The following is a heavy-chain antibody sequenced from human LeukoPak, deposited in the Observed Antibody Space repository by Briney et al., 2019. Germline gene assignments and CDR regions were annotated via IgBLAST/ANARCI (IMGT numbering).Heavy chain of an antibody. J-gene: IGHJ4*02. CDR3: ARLLGKRSSSVGDY. CDR2: IYPGDSDT. CDR1: GYSFTSYW. Sequence: KVGESLKISCKGSGYSFTSYWIGRVRQKPGKGLEWMGIIYPGDSDTRYSPSFQGQVSISADRSISTAYLQWSSLKASDIAMYYCARLLGKRSSSVGDYWGQGTLVTVSS. V-gene: IGHV5-51*01. D-gene: IGHD6-6*01.